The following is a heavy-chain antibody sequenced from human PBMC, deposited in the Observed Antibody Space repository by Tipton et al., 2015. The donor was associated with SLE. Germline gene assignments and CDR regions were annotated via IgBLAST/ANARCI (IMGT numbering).Heavy chain of an antibody. CDR3: ARGGWDREWYFDL. Sequence: TLSLTCTVSGGSISSYYWSWIRQPPGKGLEWIGYIYYSGSTNYNPSLKSRVTISVDTSKNQFSLKLSSVTAADTAVYYCARGGWDREWYFDLGGRGTLVTVSS. CDR1: GGSISSYY. V-gene: IGHV4-59*01. CDR2: IYYSGST. J-gene: IGHJ2*01. D-gene: IGHD6-19*01.